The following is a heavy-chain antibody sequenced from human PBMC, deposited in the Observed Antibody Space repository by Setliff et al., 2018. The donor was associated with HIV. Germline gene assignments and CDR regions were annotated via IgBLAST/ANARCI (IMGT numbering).Heavy chain of an antibody. CDR3: ARRMEMTPIGY. CDR1: GYPFNSYG. V-gene: IGHV7-4-1*02. Sequence: ASVKVSCKASGYPFNSYGINWVRQAPGQGLEWMGWINTVTGNPTYAQGFTGRFVFSLDTSVSTAYLQISSLKAEDSAVYYCARRMEMTPIGYWGQGTLVTVSS. CDR2: INTVTGNP. J-gene: IGHJ4*02. D-gene: IGHD2-15*01.